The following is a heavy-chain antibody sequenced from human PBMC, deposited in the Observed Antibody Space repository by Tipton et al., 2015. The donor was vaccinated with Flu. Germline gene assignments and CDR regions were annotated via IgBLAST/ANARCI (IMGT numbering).Heavy chain of an antibody. V-gene: IGHV4-59*08. Sequence: TLSLTCTVSGGSISSYYWSWIRQPPGKGLEWIGYIYYSGSTNYNPSLKSRVTISVDTSKNQFSLKLSSVTATDTALYYCARLSWNWATESWGQGTLVTVSS. CDR1: GGSISSYY. CDR3: ARLSWNWATES. J-gene: IGHJ5*02. CDR2: IYYSGST. D-gene: IGHD1-7*01.